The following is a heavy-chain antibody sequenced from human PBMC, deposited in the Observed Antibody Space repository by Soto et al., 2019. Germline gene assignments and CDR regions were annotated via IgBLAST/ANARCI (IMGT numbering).Heavy chain of an antibody. CDR1: GGTFSSYT. J-gene: IGHJ4*02. CDR2: IIPSLGIA. V-gene: IGHV1-69*02. CDR3: SSCGGGHCGFDY. D-gene: IGHD2-21*02. Sequence: QVQLVQSGAEVKKPGSSVKVSCKASGGTFSSYTISWVRQAPGQGLEWMGRIIPSLGIANYAQKFQGRVTNTAEKSTSTAYMVLSSLRSEDTAVYYCSSCGGGHCGFDYWGQGTLVTVSS.